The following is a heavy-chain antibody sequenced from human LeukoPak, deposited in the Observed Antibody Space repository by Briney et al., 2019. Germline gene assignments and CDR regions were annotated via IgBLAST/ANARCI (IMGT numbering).Heavy chain of an antibody. J-gene: IGHJ6*04. CDR3: AELGITIIGGV. V-gene: IGHV3-48*03. Sequence: GGSLRLSCAASGFTVSSYYMNWVRQAPGKGLEWVSYISSSGSTIYYADSVKGRFTISRDNAKNSLYLQMNSLRAEDTAVYYCAELGITIIGGVWGKGTTVTISS. CDR2: ISSSGSTI. D-gene: IGHD3-10*02. CDR1: GFTVSSYY.